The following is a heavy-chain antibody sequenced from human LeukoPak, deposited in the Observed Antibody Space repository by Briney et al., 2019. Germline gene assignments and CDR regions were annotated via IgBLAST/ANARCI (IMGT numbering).Heavy chain of an antibody. CDR1: GYTFTSYD. V-gene: IGHV1-8*01. CDR3: ARDLLGGYGYGVDY. Sequence: GASVKVSCKASGYTFTSYDINWVRQATGQGLEWMGWMNPNSGNTGYAQKFQGRVTITTDESTSTAYMELSSLRSEDTAVYYCARDLLGGYGYGVDYWGQGTLVTVSS. D-gene: IGHD5-18*01. J-gene: IGHJ4*02. CDR2: MNPNSGNT.